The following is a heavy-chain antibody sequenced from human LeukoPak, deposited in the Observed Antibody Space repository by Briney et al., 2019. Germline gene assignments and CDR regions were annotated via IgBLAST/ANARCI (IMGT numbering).Heavy chain of an antibody. D-gene: IGHD1-1*01. J-gene: IGHJ3*02. CDR2: INTNSGGT. Sequence: ASVKVSCKASGGTFSSYAISWVRQAPAQGLEWMGWINTNSGGTNYAQKFQGRVTMTRDTSISTAYMELSRLRSDDTAVYYCARSTGTDAFDIWGQGTMVTVSS. CDR1: GGTFSSYA. CDR3: ARSTGTDAFDI. V-gene: IGHV1-2*02.